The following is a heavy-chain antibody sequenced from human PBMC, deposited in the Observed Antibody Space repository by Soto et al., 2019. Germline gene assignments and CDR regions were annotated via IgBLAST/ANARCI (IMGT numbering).Heavy chain of an antibody. V-gene: IGHV1-58*02. D-gene: IGHD3-9*01. J-gene: IGHJ5*02. CDR3: AARLRYFDWSRSWGAEP. Sequence: SVKVSCKASGFTFTSSAMQWVRQARGQRLEWIGWIVVGSGNTNYAQKFQERVTITRDMSTSTAYMELSSLRSEDTAVYYCAARLRYFDWSRSWGAEPWGQGTLVILSS. CDR1: GFTFTSSA. CDR2: IVVGSGNT.